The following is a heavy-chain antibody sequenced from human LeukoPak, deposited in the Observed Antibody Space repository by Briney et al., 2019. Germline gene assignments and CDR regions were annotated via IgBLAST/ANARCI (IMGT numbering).Heavy chain of an antibody. CDR3: ATDRRGYSSGYTGGFDY. CDR2: FDPEDGET. J-gene: IGHJ4*02. D-gene: IGHD5-18*01. V-gene: IGHV1-24*01. Sequence: ASVKVSCKVSGYTLTELSMHWVRQAPGKGLEWMGGFDPEDGETIYAQKFQGRFSMTEDTYTDTAYMELSSLRSEDTAVYYCATDRRGYSSGYTGGFDYWGQGTLVTVSS. CDR1: GYTLTELS.